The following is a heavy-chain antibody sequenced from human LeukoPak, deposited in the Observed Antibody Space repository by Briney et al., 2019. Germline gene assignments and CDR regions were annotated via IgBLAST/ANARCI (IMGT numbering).Heavy chain of an antibody. J-gene: IGHJ3*02. CDR2: INTNTGNP. Sequence: ASVKVSCKASGYTFTSYAMNWVRQAPGQGLEWMGWINTNTGNPTYAQGFTGRFVFSLDNSVSTAYLQISSLKAEDTAVYYCARVMVRGTPRRYDAFDIWGQGTMVTVSS. D-gene: IGHD3-10*01. CDR1: GYTFTSYA. CDR3: ARVMVRGTPRRYDAFDI. V-gene: IGHV7-4-1*02.